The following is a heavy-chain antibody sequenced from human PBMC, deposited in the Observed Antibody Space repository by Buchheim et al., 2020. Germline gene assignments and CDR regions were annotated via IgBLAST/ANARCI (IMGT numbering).Heavy chain of an antibody. J-gene: IGHJ4*02. CDR2: IKQDGSEI. Sequence: EVQLVESGGGLVQPGGSLRLSCAASGFTFSSYCMSWVRQAPGKGLEWVANIKQDGSEIYYVDSVKGRFTISRDTSKKSLSLQMNSLRAEDTAVYYCARDPDRIRGVSFDYWGQGTL. V-gene: IGHV3-7*01. CDR3: ARDPDRIRGVSFDY. CDR1: GFTFSSYC. D-gene: IGHD3-10*01.